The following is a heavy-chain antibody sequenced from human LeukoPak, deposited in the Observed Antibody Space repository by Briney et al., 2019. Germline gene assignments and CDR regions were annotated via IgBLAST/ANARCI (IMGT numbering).Heavy chain of an antibody. V-gene: IGHV1-2*06. J-gene: IGHJ5*02. Sequence: ASVKLSCKASGYTFTGYYMHWVRQAPGQGPEWMGRINPITGGTNYAQKFQGRAIMTRETSISTAYMELSSLTPDDTAVYYCAGQYQTLGGVDPWGQGTLVTVSS. CDR2: INPITGGT. CDR3: AGQYQTLGGVDP. CDR1: GYTFTGYY. D-gene: IGHD1-26*01.